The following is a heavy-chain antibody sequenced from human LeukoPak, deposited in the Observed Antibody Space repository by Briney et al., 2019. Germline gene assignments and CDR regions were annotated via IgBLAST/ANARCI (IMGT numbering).Heavy chain of an antibody. V-gene: IGHV1-46*01. CDR3: ARHAVVVPAAILPGWFDP. CDR1: GYTFTSYY. J-gene: IGHJ5*02. D-gene: IGHD2-2*02. Sequence: GASVKVSCKASGYTFTSYYMHWVRQAPGQGLEWMGIINPSGGSTSYAQKLQGRITMTTDTSTSTAYMELRSLRSDDTAVYYCARHAVVVPAAILPGWFDPWGQGTLVTVSS. CDR2: INPSGGST.